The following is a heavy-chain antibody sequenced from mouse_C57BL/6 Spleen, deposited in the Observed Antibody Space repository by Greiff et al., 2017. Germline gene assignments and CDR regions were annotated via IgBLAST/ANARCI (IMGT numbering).Heavy chain of an antibody. J-gene: IGHJ1*03. CDR1: GYTFTSYW. CDR2: IYPGSGST. V-gene: IGHV1-55*01. CDR3: AREGLWLRRGYFDV. Sequence: QVQLQQPGAELVKPGASVKMSCKASGYTFTSYWITWVKQRPGQGLEWIGDIYPGSGSTNYNEKFKSKATLTVDTSSSTAYMQLSSLTSEDSAVYYCAREGLWLRRGYFDVWGTGTTVTVSS. D-gene: IGHD2-2*01.